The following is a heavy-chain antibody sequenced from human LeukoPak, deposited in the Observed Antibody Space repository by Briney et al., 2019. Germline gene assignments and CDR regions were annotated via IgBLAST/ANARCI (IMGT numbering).Heavy chain of an antibody. D-gene: IGHD3-22*01. CDR2: IIPIFGTA. J-gene: IGHJ4*02. V-gene: IGHV1-69*13. CDR1: GGTFSSYA. CDR3: ATYYYDSSGYYYSPFDY. Sequence: SVKVSCKASGGTFSSYAISWVRQAPGQGLEWMGGIIPIFGTANYAQKFQGRVTITADESTSTAYMELSSLRSEDTAVYCCATYYYDSSGYYYSPFDYWGQGTLVTVSS.